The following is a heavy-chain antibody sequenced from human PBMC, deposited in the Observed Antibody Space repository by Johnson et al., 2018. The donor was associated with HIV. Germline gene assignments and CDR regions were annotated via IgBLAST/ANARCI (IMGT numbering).Heavy chain of an antibody. D-gene: IGHD2-15*01. CDR3: ARGDGSSLDAFDI. J-gene: IGHJ3*02. V-gene: IGHV3-30*04. CDR1: GFTFSIYA. CDR2: ISDDGSST. Sequence: QVQLVESGGGVVQPETSLRLSCAASGFTFSIYAMHWVRQAPGKGLEWVSIISDDGSSTSYADSVKGRFTISRDNAKNTLYLQINSLRAEDTAVYYCARGDGSSLDAFDIWGQGTMLTVSS.